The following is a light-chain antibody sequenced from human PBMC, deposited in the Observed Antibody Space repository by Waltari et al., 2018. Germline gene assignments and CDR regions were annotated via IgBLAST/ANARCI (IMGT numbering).Light chain of an antibody. CDR3: YQHSSGYS. CDR2: SAS. V-gene: IGKV3-11*01. Sequence: VILTQSPATLSLSQGERATLSCRASQSVSSYLAWYQQKPGQAPRLLIHSASSRATGIPDRFSGNGSGTEFTLTISSLEPEDVGVYHCYQHSSGYSFGQGTKVEIK. CDR1: QSVSSY. J-gene: IGKJ2*03.